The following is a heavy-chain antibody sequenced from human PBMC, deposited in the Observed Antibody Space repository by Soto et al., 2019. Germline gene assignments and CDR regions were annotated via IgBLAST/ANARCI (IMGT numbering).Heavy chain of an antibody. D-gene: IGHD1-26*01. CDR1: GGTFSSYA. CDR3: ARDPIVAATGENYYFSMEV. V-gene: IGHV1-69*13. Sequence: GASVKVSCKASGGTFSSYAINWGLQAPGQGLEWMGGIIPIFGTANYAQKFQGRVTITADESTSTAYMELSSLRSEDTALYYCARDPIVAATGENYYFSMEVWGQGTTVTVCS. CDR2: IIPIFGTA. J-gene: IGHJ6*02.